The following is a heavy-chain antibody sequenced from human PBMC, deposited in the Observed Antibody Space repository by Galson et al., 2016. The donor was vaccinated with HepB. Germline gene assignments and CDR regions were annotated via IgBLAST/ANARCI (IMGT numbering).Heavy chain of an antibody. CDR1: GYNFPTYW. Sequence: QSGAEVKKPGESLKISCEGSGYNFPTYWIGWVRQMPGKGLEWMGIIYPGDSYTRYSPSFQGQVTISADKSITTAYLQWSSLRASDTAVYYCARGDAVLRYFDWIRPRKFDYWGQGTLVTGSS. J-gene: IGHJ4*02. V-gene: IGHV5-51*01. D-gene: IGHD3-9*01. CDR3: ARGDAVLRYFDWIRPRKFDY. CDR2: IYPGDSYT.